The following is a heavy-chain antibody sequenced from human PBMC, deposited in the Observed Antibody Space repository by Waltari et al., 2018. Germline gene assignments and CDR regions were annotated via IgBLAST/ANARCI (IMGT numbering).Heavy chain of an antibody. Sequence: VSGGSISSYYWSWIRQPPGKGLEWIGYIYYSGSTNYNPSLKSRVTISVDTSKNQFSLKLSSVTAADTAVYYCAKYGSGSYYGNDAFDIWGQGTMVTVSS. CDR2: IYYSGST. J-gene: IGHJ3*02. CDR3: AKYGSGSYYGNDAFDI. D-gene: IGHD3-10*01. CDR1: GGSISSYY. V-gene: IGHV4-59*01.